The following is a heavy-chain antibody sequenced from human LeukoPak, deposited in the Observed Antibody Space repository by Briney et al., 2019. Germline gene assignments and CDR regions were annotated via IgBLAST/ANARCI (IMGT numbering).Heavy chain of an antibody. J-gene: IGHJ5*02. D-gene: IGHD1-26*01. CDR2: INPNSGAA. CDR1: GYTFTGYY. V-gene: IGHV1-2*06. CDR3: ARDAFTVGATGENWFDP. Sequence: ASVKVSCKASGYTFTGYYLHWVRQAPGQGLEWMGRINPNSGAARCAQTFQGRVILTRDTSLSTVYMELSRLGSDDTAIYYCARDAFTVGATGENWFDPWGQGTLVTVSS.